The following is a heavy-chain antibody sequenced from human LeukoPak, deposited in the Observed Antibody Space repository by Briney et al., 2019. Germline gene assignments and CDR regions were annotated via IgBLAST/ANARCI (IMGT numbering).Heavy chain of an antibody. D-gene: IGHD4-17*01. Sequence: PGGSLRLSCTASGFTFSANAMMWVRQAPGKGPEWVSAIRGGGGSAFYVDSVKGRFTISRDNSKYTLFLQMNSLRAEDTAVYYCARNPNGDYIGAFDMWGPGTMVTVSS. V-gene: IGHV3-23*01. CDR2: IRGGGGSA. CDR3: ARNPNGDYIGAFDM. J-gene: IGHJ3*02. CDR1: GFTFSANA.